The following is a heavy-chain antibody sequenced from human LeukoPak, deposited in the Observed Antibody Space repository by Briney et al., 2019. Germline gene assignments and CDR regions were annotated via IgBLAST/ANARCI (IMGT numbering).Heavy chain of an antibody. Sequence: GGSLRLSCAASGFTFSSYGMHWVRQAPGKGLEWVAFIRYDGSNKYYADSVKGRFTISRDNSKNTLYLQMNSLRAEDTAVYYCARGYSSSWYRAYYYYYYMDVWGKGTTVTISS. CDR2: IRYDGSNK. D-gene: IGHD6-13*01. CDR3: ARGYSSSWYRAYYYYYYMDV. V-gene: IGHV3-30*02. CDR1: GFTFSSYG. J-gene: IGHJ6*03.